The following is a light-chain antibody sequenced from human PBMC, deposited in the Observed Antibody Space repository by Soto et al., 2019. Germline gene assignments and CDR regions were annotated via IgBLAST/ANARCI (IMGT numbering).Light chain of an antibody. CDR2: DVS. CDR1: SSDIGSYNC. Sequence: QSVLTQPASVSGSPGQSITISCIGTSSDIGSYNCVSWYQQHPGKAPKLMIYDVSNRPSGVSNRFSGSKSGNTASLTISGLQAEDEADYFCSSYSTSSTNVFGTGTKVTVL. V-gene: IGLV2-14*01. CDR3: SSYSTSSTNV. J-gene: IGLJ1*01.